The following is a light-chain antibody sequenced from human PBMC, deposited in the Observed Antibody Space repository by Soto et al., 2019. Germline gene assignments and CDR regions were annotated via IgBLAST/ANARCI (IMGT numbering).Light chain of an antibody. Sequence: DIQMTQSPSSVSASVGDRVTFTCRASQHISSWLAWYQQKPGKAPKRLIAAASILQSGVPSRFSGSGHGTDFTLTISSLQPEDFATYFCQQANTFHFTFGPGTRLEIK. CDR3: QQANTFHFT. V-gene: IGKV1-12*02. CDR2: AAS. J-gene: IGKJ3*01. CDR1: QHISSW.